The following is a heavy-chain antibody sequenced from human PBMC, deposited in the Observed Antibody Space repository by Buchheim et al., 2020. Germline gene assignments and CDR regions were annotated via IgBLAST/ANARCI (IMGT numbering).Heavy chain of an antibody. V-gene: IGHV3-30*18. CDR3: AKEGGRDGYNYWDDAFDI. CDR1: GFTFSSYG. J-gene: IGHJ3*02. CDR2: ISYDGSNK. D-gene: IGHD5-24*01. Sequence: QVQLVESGGGVVQPGRSLRLSCAASGFTFSSYGMHWVRQAPGKGLEWVAVISYDGSNKYYADSVKGRFTISRDNSKNTLYLQMNSLRAEDTAVYYCAKEGGRDGYNYWDDAFDIWGQGT.